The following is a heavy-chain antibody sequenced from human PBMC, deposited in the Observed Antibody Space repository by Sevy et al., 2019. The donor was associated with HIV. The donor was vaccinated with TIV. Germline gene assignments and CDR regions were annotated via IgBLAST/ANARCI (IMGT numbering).Heavy chain of an antibody. CDR3: AKRGWSDYDLRDYYGMDV. D-gene: IGHD3-22*01. J-gene: IGHJ6*02. Sequence: GGCLRLSCAASGFTFSNFGMHWVRQAPGKGLERLAVTRYDGTIDHYAESVKGRFTISRDNVKNTLFLQMNRLNVDDTDVYFCAKRGWSDYDLRDYYGMDVWGQGTTVHVSS. V-gene: IGHV3-30*18. CDR1: GFTFSNFG. CDR2: TRYDGTID.